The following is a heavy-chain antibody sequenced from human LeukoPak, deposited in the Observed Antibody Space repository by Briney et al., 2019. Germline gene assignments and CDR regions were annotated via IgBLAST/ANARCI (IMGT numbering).Heavy chain of an antibody. CDR3: ARQTDIYGGLPFDY. D-gene: IGHD4/OR15-4a*01. CDR1: GYSFTIYW. V-gene: IGHV5-51*01. J-gene: IGHJ4*02. CDR2: IYPGDSNT. Sequence: GESLKISCKGSGYSFTIYWIAWVRQMPGKGLEWMGIIYPGDSNTRYSPSFQGQVTISADKSVTTAYLQWSSPKASDTAMYYCARQTDIYGGLPFDYWGQGTLVTVSS.